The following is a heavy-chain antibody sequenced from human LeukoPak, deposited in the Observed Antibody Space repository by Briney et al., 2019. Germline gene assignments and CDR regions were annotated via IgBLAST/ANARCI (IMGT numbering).Heavy chain of an antibody. D-gene: IGHD6-13*01. J-gene: IGHJ1*01. CDR3: VRAGYSSSWSNVAEYFQH. CDR2: INHSGST. CDR1: GGSFSGYY. Sequence: SETLSLTCAVYGGSFSGYYWSWIRQPPGKGLEWIGEINHSGSTNYNPSLKSRVTISVDTSKNQFSLKLSSVTAADTAVYYCVRAGYSSSWSNVAEYFQHWGQGTLVTVSS. V-gene: IGHV4-34*01.